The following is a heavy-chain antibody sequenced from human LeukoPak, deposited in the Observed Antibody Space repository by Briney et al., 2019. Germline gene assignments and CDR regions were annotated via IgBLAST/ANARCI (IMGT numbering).Heavy chain of an antibody. J-gene: IGHJ6*04. CDR2: ISSSGSTI. CDR1: GFTFSSYA. D-gene: IGHD3-10*02. Sequence: GGSLRLSCAASGFTFSSYAMSWVRQAPGKGLEWVSYISSSGSTIYYADSVKGRFTISRDNAKNSLYLQMNSLRAEDTAVYYCAELGITMIGGVWGRGTTVTISS. CDR3: AELGITMIGGV. V-gene: IGHV3-48*03.